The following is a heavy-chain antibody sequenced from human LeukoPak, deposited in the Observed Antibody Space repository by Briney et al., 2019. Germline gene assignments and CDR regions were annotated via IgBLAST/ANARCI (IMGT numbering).Heavy chain of an antibody. Sequence: GGSLRLSCAASGFTFSSYAMHWVRQAPGKGLEGVAVISYDGSNKYYADSVKGRFTISRDNSKNTLYLQMNSVRAEDTAVYYCATLGYSYGTDYWGQGTLVTVSS. V-gene: IGHV3-30*04. J-gene: IGHJ4*02. CDR3: ATLGYSYGTDY. CDR1: GFTFSSYA. D-gene: IGHD5-18*01. CDR2: ISYDGSNK.